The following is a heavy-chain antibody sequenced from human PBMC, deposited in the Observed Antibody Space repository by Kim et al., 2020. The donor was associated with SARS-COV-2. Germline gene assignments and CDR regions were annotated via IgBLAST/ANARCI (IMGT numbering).Heavy chain of an antibody. Sequence: GGSLRLSCAASGFTFSGYAMHWVRQAPGKGLEWVAVISYDGSNKYDADSVKGRFTISRDNSKTTLYLQMNSLRAEDTAVYYCATFGYYYYGMDVWGQGTTVTVSS. CDR3: ATFGYYYYGMDV. J-gene: IGHJ6*02. V-gene: IGHV3-30*04. CDR2: ISYDGSNK. D-gene: IGHD3-16*01. CDR1: GFTFSGYA.